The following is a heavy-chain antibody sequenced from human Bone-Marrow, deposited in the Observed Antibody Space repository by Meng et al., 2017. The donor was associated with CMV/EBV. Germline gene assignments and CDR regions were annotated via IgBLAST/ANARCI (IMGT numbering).Heavy chain of an antibody. J-gene: IGHJ4*02. Sequence: GESLKISCAASGFTLSSYAMSWVRQAPGKGLEWVSVIYNGDSSTYYADSVKGRFTISRDNSKNTLYLQMNSLRAEDTAVYYCAKSTIVFRAGYYFDYWGQGTLVTV. CDR3: AKSTIVFRAGYYFDY. CDR2: IYNGDSST. D-gene: IGHD2/OR15-2a*01. CDR1: GFTLSSYA. V-gene: IGHV3-23*03.